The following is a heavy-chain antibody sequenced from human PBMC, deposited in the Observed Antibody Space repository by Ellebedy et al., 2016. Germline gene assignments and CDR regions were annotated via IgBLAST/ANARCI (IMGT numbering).Heavy chain of an antibody. CDR2: IHTSGST. CDR1: GGSISSYY. CDR3: ARGQISAAADRPFDY. D-gene: IGHD6-13*01. Sequence: SETLSLTCTVSGGSISSYYWSWIRQPAGKALEWIGRIHTSGSTNYNPSLKSRVTISVDTSKNQFSLKLSSVTAADTAVYYCARGQISAAADRPFDYWGQGTLVTVSS. V-gene: IGHV4-4*07. J-gene: IGHJ4*02.